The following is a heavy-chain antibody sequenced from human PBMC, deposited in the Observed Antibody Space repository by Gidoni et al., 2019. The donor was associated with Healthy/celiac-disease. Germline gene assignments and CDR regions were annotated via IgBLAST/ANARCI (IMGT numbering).Heavy chain of an antibody. J-gene: IGHJ4*02. D-gene: IGHD6-13*01. CDR1: GFTFSSYA. CDR3: VKAYTAAAGKGGDY. Sequence: EVQLVESGGGLVQPGGSLRLSCSASGFTFSSYAMHWVRQAPGKGLEYVSAISSNGGSTYYADSVKGRFTISRDNSKNTLYLQMSSLRAEDTAVYYCVKAYTAAAGKGGDYWGQGTLVTVSS. V-gene: IGHV3-64D*08. CDR2: ISSNGGST.